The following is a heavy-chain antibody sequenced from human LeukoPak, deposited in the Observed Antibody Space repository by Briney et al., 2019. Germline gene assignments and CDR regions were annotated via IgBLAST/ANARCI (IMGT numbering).Heavy chain of an antibody. V-gene: IGHV1-69*05. CDR1: GGTFSSYA. CDR3: ARDRHYYDSSGYSIYY. J-gene: IGHJ4*02. D-gene: IGHD3-22*01. CDR2: IIPIFGTA. Sequence: SVKVSCKASGGTFSSYAISWVRQAPGQGLEWTGGIIPIFGTANYAQKFQGRVTITTDESTSTAYMELSSLRSEDTAVYYCARDRHYYDSSGYSIYYWGQGTLVTVSS.